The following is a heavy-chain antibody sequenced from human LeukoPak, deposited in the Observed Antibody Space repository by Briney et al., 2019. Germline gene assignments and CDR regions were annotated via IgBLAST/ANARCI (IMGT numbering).Heavy chain of an antibody. CDR1: GGSFSGYY. D-gene: IGHD2-8*01. CDR3: ASGRRRYCTNGVCYPTFDY. CDR2: INHSGST. Sequence: PLETLSLTCAVYGGSFSGYYWSWIRQPPGKGLEWIGEINHSGSTNYNPSLKSRVTISVDTSKNQFSLKLSSVTAADTAVYYCASGRRRYCTNGVCYPTFDYWGQGTLVTVSS. J-gene: IGHJ4*02. V-gene: IGHV4-34*01.